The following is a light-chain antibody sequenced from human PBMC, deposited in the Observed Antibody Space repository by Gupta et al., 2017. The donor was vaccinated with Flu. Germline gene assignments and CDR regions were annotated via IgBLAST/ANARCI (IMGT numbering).Light chain of an antibody. CDR2: EVT. V-gene: IGLV2-14*03. Sequence: QSGLTQPASVSGSPGQSITISCTGTSLDIGTYNYVSWYQQHPGKAPKLMIYEVTKRPAGVSDRFSGSKCGNTASLTISGRQGEDEAHYYCTSVTTSSTWVFGGGTKLTVL. CDR3: TSVTTSSTWV. J-gene: IGLJ3*02. CDR1: SLDIGTYNY.